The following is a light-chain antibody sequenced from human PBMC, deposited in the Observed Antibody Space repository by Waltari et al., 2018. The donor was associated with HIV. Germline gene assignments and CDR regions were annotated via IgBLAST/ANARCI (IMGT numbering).Light chain of an antibody. CDR1: QTITSS. CDR2: GPS. Sequence: DIVLTQSPVTLAVSPAERPALSSRASQTITSSLAWYKHKPGLAPRPLIFGPSATATAIPARFSCSGSGTDLALTIRSLQSEDYEIYFCQQYQNWHTFTFGGGTRVEIK. J-gene: IGKJ4*01. CDR3: QQYQNWHTFT. V-gene: IGKV3-15*01.